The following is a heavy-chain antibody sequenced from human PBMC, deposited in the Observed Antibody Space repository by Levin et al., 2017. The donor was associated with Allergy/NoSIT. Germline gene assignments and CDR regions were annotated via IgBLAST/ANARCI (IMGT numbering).Heavy chain of an antibody. CDR1: GGSFISSY. CDR3: AGAFASAGTDSLYFYYYGVDV. D-gene: IGHD6-13*01. CDR2: INHSGTA. V-gene: IGHV4-34*01. J-gene: IGHJ6*02. Sequence: SETLSLTCGVDGGSFISSYWSWIRQPPGKGLEWIGEINHSGTAKYNPSLKSRLTMSVDTSENQISLRRSSVTAADTAVYYCAGAFASAGTDSLYFYYYGVDVWGQGTTVSVSS.